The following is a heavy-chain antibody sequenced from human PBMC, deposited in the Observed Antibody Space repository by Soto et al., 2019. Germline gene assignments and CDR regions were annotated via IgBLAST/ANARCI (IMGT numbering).Heavy chain of an antibody. D-gene: IGHD5-18*01. V-gene: IGHV6-1*01. Sequence: SQTLSLTCAISGDSVSSYSAAWNWIRQSPSGGLEWLGRTYYRSRFFSDYAESVKSRIIINPDTSKNQFSLQLKSVTPEDTAVYYCAKRFGYSSGPFEYWGRGTLVTVSS. CDR3: AKRFGYSSGPFEY. J-gene: IGHJ4*02. CDR2: TYYRSRFFS. CDR1: GDSVSSYSAA.